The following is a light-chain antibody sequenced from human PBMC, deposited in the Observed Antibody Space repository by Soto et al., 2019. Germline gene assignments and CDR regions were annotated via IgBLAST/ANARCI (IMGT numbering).Light chain of an antibody. V-gene: IGLV4-69*01. CDR2: LNSDGSH. Sequence: QLVLTQSPSASASLGASVKLTCTLSSGHSSYTIAWHQQQPEKGPRYLMKLNSDGSHSKGDGIPDRFSGSSSGAERYLTISSLQSEDEADYYSQTWGTGYSLFGGGTQLTVL. J-gene: IGLJ2*01. CDR3: QTWGTGYSL. CDR1: SGHSSYT.